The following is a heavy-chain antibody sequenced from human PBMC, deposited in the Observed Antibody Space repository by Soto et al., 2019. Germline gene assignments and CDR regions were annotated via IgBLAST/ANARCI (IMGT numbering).Heavy chain of an antibody. CDR1: GYAFSNYG. J-gene: IGHJ5*02. CDR3: ATSYDSGFVP. Sequence: QIQLVQSGAEVKKPGASVRVSCKASGYAFSNYGISWIRQAPGLGLEWMGWISPYNGNTDYAQSLQGRVTMTTDTSTNTAYMELRSLTSDDTAVYYCATSYDSGFVPWGQGTLVTVSS. CDR2: ISPYNGNT. D-gene: IGHD5-12*01. V-gene: IGHV1-18*04.